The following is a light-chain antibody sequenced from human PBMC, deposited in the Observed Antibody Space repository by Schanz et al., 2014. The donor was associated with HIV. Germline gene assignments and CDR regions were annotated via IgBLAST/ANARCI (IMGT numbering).Light chain of an antibody. V-gene: IGLV1-40*01. Sequence: QSVLTQPPSVSGAPGQRVTISCSGSSSNIGGSYDVHWYQHLPGTAPKLLIYGNKYRPSGVPDRFSGSKSGTSASLAITGLQAEDEADYYCGAYAGRHNYVFGTGTKLTVL. CDR3: GAYAGRHNYV. CDR1: SSNIGGSYD. CDR2: GNK. J-gene: IGLJ1*01.